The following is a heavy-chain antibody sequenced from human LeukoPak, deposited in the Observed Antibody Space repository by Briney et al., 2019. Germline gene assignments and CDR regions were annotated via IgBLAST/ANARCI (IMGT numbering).Heavy chain of an antibody. D-gene: IGHD3-22*01. V-gene: IGHV5-51*01. CDR3: ARSSYDSSPLDD. CDR1: ENSFVNHW. Sequence: GESLKISCKGSENSFVNHWIAWVRQMPGKGLEWMGIIYPGDSDTRYSPSFQGQVTIPAAKSINTVYLQWSSLKASDTAIYYRARSSYDSSPLDDWGQGTTVTVSS. CDR2: IYPGDSDT. J-gene: IGHJ6*02.